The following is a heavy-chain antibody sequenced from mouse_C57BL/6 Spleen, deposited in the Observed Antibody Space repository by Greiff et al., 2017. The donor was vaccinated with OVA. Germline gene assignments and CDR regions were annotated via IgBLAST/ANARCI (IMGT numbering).Heavy chain of an antibody. D-gene: IGHD4-1*01. CDR1: GFSLTSYD. V-gene: IGHV2-5*01. J-gene: IGHJ2*01. CDR3: AKEGLGRGTDYFDY. Sequence: VQLQQSGPGLVQPSQSLSITCTVSGFSLTSYDVHWVRQSPGTGLEWLGVIWRGGSTDYNAAFMSRLSITKDNSKSQVFFKMNSLQADDTAIYYCAKEGLGRGTDYFDYWGQGTTLTVSS. CDR2: IWRGGST.